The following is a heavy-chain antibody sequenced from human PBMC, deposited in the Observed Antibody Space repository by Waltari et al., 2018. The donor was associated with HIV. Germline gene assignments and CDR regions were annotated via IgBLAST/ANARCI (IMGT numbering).Heavy chain of an antibody. CDR1: GEPFDASY. J-gene: IGHJ4*02. V-gene: IGHV4-34*01. D-gene: IGHD7-27*01. CDR2: MNHRRNT. Sequence: QVQLQQWGAGLLKPSETLSLTCAAYGEPFDASYWSWIRQPPGKRLEWMGEMNHRRNTNDTLSLKSRLTMSVDASKNQFSRNLNSVTAADTGVYYCARSALGLRPVYYFDYWGQGALVTVSS. CDR3: ARSALGLRPVYYFDY.